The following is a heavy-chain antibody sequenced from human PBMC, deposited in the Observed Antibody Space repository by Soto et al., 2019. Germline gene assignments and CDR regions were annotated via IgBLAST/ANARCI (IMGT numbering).Heavy chain of an antibody. Sequence: QVQLVQSGAEVKKPGASVKVSCKASGYTFTTYGISWVRQAPGQGLEWMGWISAYNGNTKSAQKLQGRATMTTDTSTRAACMELRSLTSGDTFVYYCARDSPPVDYWGQGTLVTVSS. CDR2: ISAYNGNT. CDR3: ARDSPPVDY. J-gene: IGHJ4*02. V-gene: IGHV1-18*01. CDR1: GYTFTTYG.